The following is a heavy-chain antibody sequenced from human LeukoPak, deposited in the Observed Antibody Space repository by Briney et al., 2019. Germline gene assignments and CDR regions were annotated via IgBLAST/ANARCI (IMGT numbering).Heavy chain of an antibody. J-gene: IGHJ6*02. D-gene: IGHD2-15*01. CDR3: ATISSPGAYCSGGSCYPATDYYGMDV. CDR1: GGSISSSSYY. CDR2: GSSSEST. V-gene: IGHV4-39*07. Sequence: PSETLSLTCTVSGGSISSSSYYWGWIRQPPGKGLEWIGSGSSSESTYYNPSLKSRVTMSVDTSKNQFSLKLSSVTAADTAVYYCATISSPGAYCSGGSCYPATDYYGMDVWGQGTTVTVSS.